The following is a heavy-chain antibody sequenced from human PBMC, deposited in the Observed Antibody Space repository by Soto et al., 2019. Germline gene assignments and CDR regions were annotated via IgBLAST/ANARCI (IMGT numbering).Heavy chain of an antibody. J-gene: IGHJ6*02. CDR2: IYPGDSDT. V-gene: IGHV5-51*01. D-gene: IGHD5-18*01. Sequence: RKISCKGSGYSFTGYWIGWVRQMPGKGLEWMGIIYPGDSDTRYSPSFQGQVTISADKSISTAYLQWSSLKASDTAMYYCARLQKRGYSYGYYYYYGMDVWGQGTTVTVSS. CDR3: ARLQKRGYSYGYYYYYGMDV. CDR1: GYSFTGYW.